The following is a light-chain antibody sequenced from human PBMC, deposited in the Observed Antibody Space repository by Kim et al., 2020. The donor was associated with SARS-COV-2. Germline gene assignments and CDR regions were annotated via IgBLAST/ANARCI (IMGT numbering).Light chain of an antibody. V-gene: IGKV1-8*01. CDR2: AAS. CDR1: QPISSY. CDR3: QQYYNYPLA. J-gene: IGKJ4*01. Sequence: ASTGDRVTITCRASQPISSYLAWYQQEPGKAPKLLIYAASTLQSGVPSRFIGSGSGTDFTLTISCLQSEDFATYYCQQYYNYPLAFGGGTKVEIK.